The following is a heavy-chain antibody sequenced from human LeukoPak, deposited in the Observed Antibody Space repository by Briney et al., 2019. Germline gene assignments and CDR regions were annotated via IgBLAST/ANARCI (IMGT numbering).Heavy chain of an antibody. Sequence: EGSVRVSCKESGYTFTDYYMHRVRQAPGQGLEWMGWINPNSGGTNYAQRFQGRVTMTRDTSISTAYMELSRLRSDDTAVYYCARDHFPLGLGYYYMDVWGKGTTVTISS. J-gene: IGHJ6*03. CDR1: GYTFTDYY. D-gene: IGHD3-16*01. CDR2: INPNSGGT. V-gene: IGHV1-2*02. CDR3: ARDHFPLGLGYYYMDV.